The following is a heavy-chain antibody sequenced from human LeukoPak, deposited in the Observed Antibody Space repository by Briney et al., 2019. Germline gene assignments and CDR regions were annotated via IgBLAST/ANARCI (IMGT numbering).Heavy chain of an antibody. Sequence: SETLSPTCTVSGGSISSYYWSWIRQPAGKGLEWIGRIYTSGSTNYNPSLKSRVTMSVDTSKNQFSLKLSSVTAADTAVYYCARYAGATSYYYYMDVWGKGTTVTISS. CDR1: GGSISSYY. D-gene: IGHD5-12*01. V-gene: IGHV4-4*07. J-gene: IGHJ6*03. CDR3: ARYAGATSYYYYMDV. CDR2: IYTSGST.